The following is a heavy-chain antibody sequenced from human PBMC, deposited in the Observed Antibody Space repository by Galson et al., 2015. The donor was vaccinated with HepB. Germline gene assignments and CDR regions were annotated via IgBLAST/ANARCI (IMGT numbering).Heavy chain of an antibody. CDR1: DGSISSSSYY. CDR3: ARHESKSKTYAADN. CDR2: FYYTGNT. D-gene: IGHD2-2*01. V-gene: IGHV4-39*01. J-gene: IGHJ4*02. Sequence: SETLSLTCTVSDGSISSSSYYWGWLRQPPGKGLEWIGSFYYTGNTHYNPSLKSRVTISGDTSKNQFSLKLNSVTAADTAVYYCARHESKSKTYAADNWGQGTLVTVSS.